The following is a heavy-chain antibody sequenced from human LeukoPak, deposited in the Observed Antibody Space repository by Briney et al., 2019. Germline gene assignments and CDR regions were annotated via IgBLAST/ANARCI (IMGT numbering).Heavy chain of an antibody. Sequence: GASVKVSCKASGYTFSSYYMHWVRKAPGQGLEWMGIINPSGGSTSYAQKFQGRVTMTRDMSTSTVYMELSSLRSEDTAVYYCARAGYCSGGSCSPAAVAGFWGQGTLVTVSS. CDR2: INPSGGST. V-gene: IGHV1-46*01. CDR3: ARAGYCSGGSCSPAAVAGF. J-gene: IGHJ4*02. D-gene: IGHD2-15*01. CDR1: GYTFSSYY.